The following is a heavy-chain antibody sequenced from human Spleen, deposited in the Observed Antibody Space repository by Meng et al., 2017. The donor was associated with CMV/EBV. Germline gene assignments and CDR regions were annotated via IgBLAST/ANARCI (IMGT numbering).Heavy chain of an antibody. D-gene: IGHD2-15*01. CDR2: ISSSGTII. V-gene: IGHV3-11*01. Sequence: GESLKISCAASGFTLSDYYMSWIRQAPGKGLEWVSYISSSGTIIYYADSVKGRFTTSRDTAKNSLYLQINSLRAEDTAVYYCARDAPTWCSGGSCNWFDPWGQGTLVTVSS. CDR1: GFTLSDYY. J-gene: IGHJ5*02. CDR3: ARDAPTWCSGGSCNWFDP.